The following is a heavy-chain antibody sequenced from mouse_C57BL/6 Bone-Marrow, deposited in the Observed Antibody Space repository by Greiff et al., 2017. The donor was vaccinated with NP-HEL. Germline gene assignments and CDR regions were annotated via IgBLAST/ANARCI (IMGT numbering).Heavy chain of an antibody. CDR2: IDPSDSYT. Sequence: QVQLQQPGAELVMPGASVKLSCKASGYTFTSYWMHWVKQRPGQGLEWIGEIDPSDSYTNYNQKFKGKSTLTVDKSASTAYMQLSSQTSEDSAVYYCAREGNWAYYFDYWGQGTTLTVSS. CDR1: GYTFTSYW. D-gene: IGHD4-1*01. CDR3: AREGNWAYYFDY. J-gene: IGHJ2*01. V-gene: IGHV1-69*01.